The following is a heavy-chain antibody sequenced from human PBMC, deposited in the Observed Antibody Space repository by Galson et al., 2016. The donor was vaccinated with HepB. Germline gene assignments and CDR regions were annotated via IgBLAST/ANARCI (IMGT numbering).Heavy chain of an antibody. V-gene: IGHV3-74*01. CDR1: GFPFSAYW. D-gene: IGHD1-14*01. J-gene: IGHJ6*02. CDR3: ARENHYVLDV. Sequence: SLRLSCAATGFPFSAYWMQWVRQVPGKGLVWVSRLTTDGIIGYADSVMGRFTISRDNAKNTLYLYMDSLRAEDTAVYYCARENHYVLDVWGQGTTVTVSS. CDR2: LTTDGII.